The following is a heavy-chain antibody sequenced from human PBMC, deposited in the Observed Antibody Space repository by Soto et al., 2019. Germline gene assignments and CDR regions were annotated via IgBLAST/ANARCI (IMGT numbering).Heavy chain of an antibody. J-gene: IGHJ4*02. V-gene: IGHV4-39*01. CDR1: GTXXXXXXXX. CDR2: VYSTGGT. D-gene: IGHD5-18*01. CDR3: GXXXXXXXXHSDXDV. Sequence: QLQLQEXGPGLXQPSETLSLTCTVSGTXXXXXXXXXAWIXXPXGKGLEFVGSVYSTGGTYYSPSLKNRLTVSVHTSQNQFSLTLKSVTAAXXXXYXXGXXXXXXXXHSDXDVWGQGTLVTVSS.